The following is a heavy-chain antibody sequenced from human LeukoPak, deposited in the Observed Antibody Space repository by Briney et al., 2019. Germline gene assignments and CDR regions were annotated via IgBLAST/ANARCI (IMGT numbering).Heavy chain of an antibody. D-gene: IGHD6-19*01. V-gene: IGHV3-9*01. CDR2: ISWNSGSI. Sequence: GRSLRLSCAASGFTFDDYAMHWVRQAPGKGLEWVSGISWNSGSIGYADSVKGRFTISRDNAKNSLYLQMNSLRAEDTALYYCAKDRNSGWTNFDYWGQGTLVTVSS. CDR3: AKDRNSGWTNFDY. CDR1: GFTFDDYA. J-gene: IGHJ4*02.